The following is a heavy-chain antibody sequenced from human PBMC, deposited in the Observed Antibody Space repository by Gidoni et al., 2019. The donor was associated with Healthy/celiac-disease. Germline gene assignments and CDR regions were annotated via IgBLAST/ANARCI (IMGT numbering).Heavy chain of an antibody. CDR1: GLTFSSYG. V-gene: IGHV3-33*01. J-gene: IGHJ4*02. CDR3: ARDSSRDGYIAYYFDY. CDR2: IWYDGSNK. D-gene: IGHD5-12*01. Sequence: QVQLVESGGGVVQPGRSLRLSCAASGLTFSSYGMHWVRQAPGKGLEWVAVIWYDGSNKYYADSVKGRFTISRDNSKNTLYLQMNSLRAEDTAVYYCARDSSRDGYIAYYFDYWGQGTLVTVSS.